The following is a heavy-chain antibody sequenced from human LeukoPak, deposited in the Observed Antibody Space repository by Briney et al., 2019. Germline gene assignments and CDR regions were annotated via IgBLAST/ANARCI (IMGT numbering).Heavy chain of an antibody. CDR1: GYSFTNYD. D-gene: IGHD7-27*01. CDR3: ARGLGTYWGKDFLNWFDP. J-gene: IGHJ5*02. V-gene: IGHV1-8*02. Sequence: ASVKVSCKASGYSFTNYDINWVRQAAGQGLEWMGWVNPNNGDAGFSQKFQGRVTLTSNTSLTTPYMELTSLTSEDTAVYYCARGLGTYWGKDFLNWFDPWGQGTLVTVSS. CDR2: VNPNNGDA.